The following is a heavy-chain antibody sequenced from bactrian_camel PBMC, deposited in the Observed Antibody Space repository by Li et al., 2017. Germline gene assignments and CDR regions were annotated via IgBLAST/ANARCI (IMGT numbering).Heavy chain of an antibody. Sequence: VQLVESGGGSVQAGGSLRLSCTASGISSYFMGWFRQAPGKEREGVATIHSAGHYTRYADSVKGRFTLSQDNAKKTVYLQMDSLQPEDTGLYRCASSWNVPARTALDTMVRYEFGYWGQGTQVTVS. J-gene: IGHJ4*01. CDR3: ASSWNVPARTALDTMVRYEFGY. V-gene: IGHV3S40*01. D-gene: IGHD1*01. CDR2: IHSAGHYT. CDR1: GISSYF.